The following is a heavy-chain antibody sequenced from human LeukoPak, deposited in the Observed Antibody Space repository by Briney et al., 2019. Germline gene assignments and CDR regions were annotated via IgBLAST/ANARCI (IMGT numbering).Heavy chain of an antibody. J-gene: IGHJ3*01. V-gene: IGHV4-4*07. D-gene: IGHD4-23*01. CDR3: ARVMTTVAGPDAFDV. Sequence: SETLSLTCTVSGGSISSYYWSWIRQPAGKGLEWIGRIYTSGSTNYNPSLKSRVTMSVDTSKNQFSLKLSSVTAADTAVYYCARVMTTVAGPDAFDVWGQGTMVTVSS. CDR1: GGSISSYY. CDR2: IYTSGST.